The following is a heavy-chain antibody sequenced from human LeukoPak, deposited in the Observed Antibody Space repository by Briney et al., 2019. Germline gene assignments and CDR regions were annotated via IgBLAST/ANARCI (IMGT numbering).Heavy chain of an antibody. CDR3: ARDGGYSYGYPLDY. J-gene: IGHJ4*02. Sequence: GGSLRLSCAASGFTFSSYSMNWVRQAPGKGLEWVSSISSSSSYIYYADSVKGRFTISRDNAKNSLYLQMNSLRAEDTAVYYCARDGGYSYGYPLDYWGQGTVVTVSS. D-gene: IGHD5-18*01. V-gene: IGHV3-21*01. CDR2: ISSSSSYI. CDR1: GFTFSSYS.